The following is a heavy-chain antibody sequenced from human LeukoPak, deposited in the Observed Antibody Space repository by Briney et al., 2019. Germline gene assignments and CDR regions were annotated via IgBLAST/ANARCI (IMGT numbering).Heavy chain of an antibody. CDR1: GGSISSYY. CDR2: IHHSGSN. CDR3: ARSVPHGCGGDCWGAFDI. Sequence: SETLSLTCTVSGGSISSYYWSWIRQPPGKGLEWIGYIHHSGSNKYNPSLKSRVTISIDTSKNQFSLNLSSVTAADTAVYYCARSVPHGCGGDCWGAFDIWGQGTLVTVSS. V-gene: IGHV4-59*01. D-gene: IGHD2-21*01. J-gene: IGHJ3*02.